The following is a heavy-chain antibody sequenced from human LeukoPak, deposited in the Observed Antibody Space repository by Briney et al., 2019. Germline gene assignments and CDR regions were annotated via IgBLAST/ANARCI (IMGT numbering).Heavy chain of an antibody. CDR2: TSRGEGT. V-gene: IGHV4-34*01. CDR1: GGSFNDYF. D-gene: IGHD1-26*01. CDR3: ARGTDRSKTGY. Sequence: SETLSLTCAVYGGSFNDYFCSWIRQPPGKGPEWIGETSRGEGTHYSSSLRSRVIISVDTSKNQCSLKLSSVTAADTAVYYCARGTDRSKTGYWGQGTLVTVSS. J-gene: IGHJ4*02.